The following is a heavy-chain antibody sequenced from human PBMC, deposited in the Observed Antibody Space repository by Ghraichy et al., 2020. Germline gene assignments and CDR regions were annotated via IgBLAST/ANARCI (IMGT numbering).Heavy chain of an antibody. CDR1: GFTFSSYE. CDR3: ASVMAYDFWSGPSYGMDV. CDR2: ISSSGSTI. V-gene: IGHV3-48*03. J-gene: IGHJ6*02. D-gene: IGHD3-3*01. Sequence: GGSLRLSCAASGFTFSSYEMNWVRQAPGKGLEWVSYISSSGSTIYYADSVKGRFTISRDNAKNSLYLQMNSLRAEDTAVYYCASVMAYDFWSGPSYGMDVWGQGTTVTVSS.